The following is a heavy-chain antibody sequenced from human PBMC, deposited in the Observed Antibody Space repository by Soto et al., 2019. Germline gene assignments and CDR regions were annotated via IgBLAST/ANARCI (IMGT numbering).Heavy chain of an antibody. CDR2: IYYSGST. V-gene: IGHV4-59*01. CDR1: GGSISSYY. CDR3: ARVNYDYIWGSYRYNWFDP. Sequence: QVQLQESGPGLVKPSETLSLTCTVSGGSISSYYWSWIRQPPGKGLEWIGYIYYSGSTNYNPSLKSRVTISVDTSKNQFSLKLSSVTAADTAVYYCARVNYDYIWGSYRYNWFDPWGQGTLVTVSS. J-gene: IGHJ5*02. D-gene: IGHD3-16*02.